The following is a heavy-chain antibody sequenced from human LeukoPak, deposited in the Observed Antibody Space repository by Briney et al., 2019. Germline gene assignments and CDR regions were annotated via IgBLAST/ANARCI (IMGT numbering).Heavy chain of an antibody. V-gene: IGHV1-69*04. CDR3: ARGPELSMVRGVNPGKKAHDNYGMDV. Sequence: GASVKVSCKASGGTFSSYAISWVRQAPGQGLEWMGRIIPILGIASYAQKLQGRVTMTTDTSTSTAYMELRSLRSDDTAVYYCARGPELSMVRGVNPGKKAHDNYGMDVWGQGTTVTVSS. D-gene: IGHD3-10*01. CDR1: GGTFSSYA. J-gene: IGHJ6*02. CDR2: IIPILGIA.